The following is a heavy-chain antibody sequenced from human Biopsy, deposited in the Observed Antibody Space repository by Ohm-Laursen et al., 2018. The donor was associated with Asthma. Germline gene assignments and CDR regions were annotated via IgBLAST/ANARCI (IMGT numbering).Heavy chain of an antibody. J-gene: IGHJ4*02. V-gene: IGHV4-39*02. CDR1: GGSMSSSSYY. CDR2: ISYTGSA. CDR3: ARLWEEVDC. Sequence: GTLSLTCTVSGGSMSSSSYYWGWIRQPPGKGLEWTGSISYTGSAYHNPSLKSRVTISVDTSKNHFSLRLSSVTAADTAVYYCARLWEEVDCWGQGTLVTVSS. D-gene: IGHD1-26*01.